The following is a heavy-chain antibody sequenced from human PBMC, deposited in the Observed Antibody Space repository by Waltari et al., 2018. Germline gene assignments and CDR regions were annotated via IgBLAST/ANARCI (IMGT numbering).Heavy chain of an antibody. V-gene: IGHV3-23*01. D-gene: IGHD6-13*01. CDR3: AKDEQQLDG. J-gene: IGHJ4*02. CDR1: GFPFCSHA. CDR2: ISGSGGST. Sequence: EVQLLESGGGLVQPGGSLSLSCAASGFPFCSHAIRWVRQAPGKGLEWVSAISGSGGSTYYADSVKGRFTISRDKSKNTLYLQMNSLRAEDTAVYYCAKDEQQLDGWGQGTLVTVSS.